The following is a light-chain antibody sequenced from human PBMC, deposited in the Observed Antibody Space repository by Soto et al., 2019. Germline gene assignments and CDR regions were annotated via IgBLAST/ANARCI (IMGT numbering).Light chain of an antibody. CDR2: GAA. Sequence: EIVLTQSPGTLSLSPGERATLSCRASQSVSSSFLAWYQQKPGQAPRRLIYGAASRAAGIPDRFSGSGSGTDFTLTISRLEPEDFAVYYCQQYGNSFTFGPGTKVDV. V-gene: IGKV3-20*01. J-gene: IGKJ3*01. CDR1: QSVSSSF. CDR3: QQYGNSFT.